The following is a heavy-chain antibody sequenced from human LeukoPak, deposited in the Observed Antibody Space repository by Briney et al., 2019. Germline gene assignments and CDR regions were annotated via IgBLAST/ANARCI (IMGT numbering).Heavy chain of an antibody. D-gene: IGHD6-6*01. V-gene: IGHV1-24*01. J-gene: IGHJ4*02. CDR3: AAGVSVAARPSSPFDY. Sequence: GASVKVSCKVSGYTLTELSMHWVRQAPGKGLEWMGGFDPEDGETIYAQKFQGRVTMTEDTSTDTAYMELSSLRSEDTAVYYCAAGVSVAARPSSPFDYWGQGTLVTVSS. CDR2: FDPEDGET. CDR1: GYTLTELS.